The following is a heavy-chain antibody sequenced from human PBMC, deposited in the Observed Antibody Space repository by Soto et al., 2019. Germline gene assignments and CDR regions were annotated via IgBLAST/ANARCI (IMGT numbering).Heavy chain of an antibody. CDR3: ASDYYDSSGYYSYYCMDV. Sequence: SETLSLTCTVSGGSISSYYWSWIRQPPGKGLEWIGDIYYSGSTNYNPSLKSRVTISLDTSKNQFSLKLSSVTAADTAVYYGASDYYDSSGYYSYYCMDVWGQGTTVTVSS. CDR2: IYYSGST. D-gene: IGHD3-22*01. J-gene: IGHJ6*02. CDR1: GGSISSYY. V-gene: IGHV4-59*01.